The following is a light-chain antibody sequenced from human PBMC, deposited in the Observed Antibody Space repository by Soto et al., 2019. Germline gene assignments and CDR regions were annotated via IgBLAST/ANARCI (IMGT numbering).Light chain of an antibody. CDR3: HQCYSSPRT. CDR1: QRISTY. V-gene: IGKV1-39*01. Sequence: DIQMTQSPSTLSAGVGDRVTITCRASQRISTYLNWYQQKPGKAPTLLIYAASSLQSGVPSRFSGGGSGTDFTLSINTLQPEDFATYFCHQCYSSPRTFGQGTKVEIK. CDR2: AAS. J-gene: IGKJ1*01.